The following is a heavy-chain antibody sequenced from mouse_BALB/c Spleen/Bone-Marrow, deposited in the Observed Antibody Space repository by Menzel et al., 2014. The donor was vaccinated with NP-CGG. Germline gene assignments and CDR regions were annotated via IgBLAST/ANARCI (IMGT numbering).Heavy chain of an antibody. J-gene: IGHJ3*01. CDR2: IDPANGNT. D-gene: IGHD1-1*01. CDR3: APYCYGSSSFAY. Sequence: LVESGAELVKPGASVKLSCTASGFNIKDAYMHWVKQRPEQGLEWIGRIDPANGNTKYDPKFQGKATITADTSSNTAYLQLSSLTSEDAAVYYCAPYCYGSSSFAYWGQGTLVTVSA. CDR1: GFNIKDAY. V-gene: IGHV14-3*02.